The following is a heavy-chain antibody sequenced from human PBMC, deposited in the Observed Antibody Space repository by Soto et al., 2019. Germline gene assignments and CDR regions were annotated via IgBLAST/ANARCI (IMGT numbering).Heavy chain of an antibody. CDR2: ISGSGGST. CDR1: GFRLSGSA. Sequence: RFSCAASGFRLSGSAFSRVRQAPGTGLESVSAISGSGGSTYYADSVKGRFTISRDNSKNTLYMQMNSLRAEDTAVYYCAKGRTADYYNY. J-gene: IGHJ6*01. V-gene: IGHV3-23*01. CDR3: AKGRTADYYNY.